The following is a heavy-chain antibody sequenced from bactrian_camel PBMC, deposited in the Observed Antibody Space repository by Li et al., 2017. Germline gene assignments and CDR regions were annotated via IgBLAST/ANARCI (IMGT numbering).Heavy chain of an antibody. V-gene: IGHV3S35*01. CDR2: ISSLGTT. Sequence: LVESGGGLVQPGGSLRLACAASGFTFSNYVMGGVRQAPGQGLEWVSHISSLGTTYYADSHKGRFTISRDNAKNTVSLQMNSLKPEDTAVYYCVRGGTTWGLDYWGQGNQVTVS. J-gene: IGHJ4*01. CDR1: GFTFSNYV. D-gene: IGHD1*01. CDR3: VRGGTTWGLDY.